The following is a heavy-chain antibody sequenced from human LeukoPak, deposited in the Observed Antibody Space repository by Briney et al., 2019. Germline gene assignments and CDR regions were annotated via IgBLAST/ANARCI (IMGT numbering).Heavy chain of an antibody. CDR2: ISGSGGST. D-gene: IGHD6-19*01. J-gene: IGHJ6*02. V-gene: IGHV3-23*01. CDR1: GFTFSSYA. CDR3: AKSIAVAVRYYYYYYGMDV. Sequence: GGSLRLSCAASGFTFSSYAMSWVRQAPGKGLEWVSAISGSGGSTYYADSVKGRFTISRDNSKNTLYLQMNSLRAEDTAVYYCAKSIAVAVRYYYYYYGMDVWGQGTTVTVSS.